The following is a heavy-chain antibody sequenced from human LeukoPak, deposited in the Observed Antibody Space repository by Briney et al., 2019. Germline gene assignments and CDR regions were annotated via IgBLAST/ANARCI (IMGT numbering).Heavy chain of an antibody. D-gene: IGHD4-17*01. CDR2: ISSTASTI. Sequence: GGSLRLSCAASGFTFSSYGMNWVRQAPGKGLEWVSYISSTASTIYYADSVKGRFTISRVNAKNSLFLQMNSLRAEDTAVYYCARDVTYYGADWFDPWGQGTLVTVSS. CDR3: ARDVTYYGADWFDP. J-gene: IGHJ5*02. CDR1: GFTFSSYG. V-gene: IGHV3-48*04.